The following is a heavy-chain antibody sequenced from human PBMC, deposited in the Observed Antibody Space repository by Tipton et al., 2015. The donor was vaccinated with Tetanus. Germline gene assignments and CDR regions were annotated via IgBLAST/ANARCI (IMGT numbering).Heavy chain of an antibody. Sequence: SLRLSCAASGFTFSTYWMTWVRQAPGEGLEWVANIKYDESEKYYVDSVKGRFTISRDNAKNSLYLQMNSLRVDDTAVYYCARGMSFDPWGQGTLVTVSS. J-gene: IGHJ5*02. CDR3: ARGMSFDP. V-gene: IGHV3-7*01. CDR1: GFTFSTYW. CDR2: IKYDESEK.